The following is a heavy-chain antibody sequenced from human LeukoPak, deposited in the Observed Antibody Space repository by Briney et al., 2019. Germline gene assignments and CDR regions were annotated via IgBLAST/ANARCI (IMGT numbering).Heavy chain of an antibody. CDR2: IYYSGST. D-gene: IGHD3-22*01. V-gene: IGHV4-39*01. CDR3: ARTVYYDSSGYVLDY. J-gene: IGHJ4*02. Sequence: SETPSLTCTVSGGSISSSSYYWGWIRQPPGKGLEWIGNIYYSGSTYYNPSLKSRVTISVDTSKNQISLKLRSVTAADTAVYHCARTVYYDSSGYVLDYWGQGTLVTVSS. CDR1: GGSISSSSYY.